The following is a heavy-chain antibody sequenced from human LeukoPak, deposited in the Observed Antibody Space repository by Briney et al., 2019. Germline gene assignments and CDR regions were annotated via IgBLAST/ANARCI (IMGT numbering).Heavy chain of an antibody. CDR3: ARGRDYYDSSGAPSYGVN. CDR2: INHSGST. V-gene: IGHV4-34*01. CDR1: GGSFSGYY. J-gene: IGHJ4*02. D-gene: IGHD3-22*01. Sequence: SETLSLTCAVYGGSFSGYYWSWIRQPPGKGLEWIGEINHSGSTNYNPSLKSRVTISVDTSKNQFSLKLSSVTAADTAVYYCARGRDYYDSSGAPSYGVNWGQGTLVTVSS.